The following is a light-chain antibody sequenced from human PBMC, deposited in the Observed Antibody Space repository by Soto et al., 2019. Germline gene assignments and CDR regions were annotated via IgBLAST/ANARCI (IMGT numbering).Light chain of an antibody. V-gene: IGKV3-20*01. Sequence: EIGLTQSPGTLSLSPGERATLSCRASQSVSSSYLAWYQQKPGQAPRLLIYGASSRATGIPDRFSGSGSGTDFTLTISRLEPADFAVYYCQQYGTSPRLTFGQGTRLEIK. CDR3: QQYGTSPRLT. CDR2: GAS. J-gene: IGKJ5*01. CDR1: QSVSSSY.